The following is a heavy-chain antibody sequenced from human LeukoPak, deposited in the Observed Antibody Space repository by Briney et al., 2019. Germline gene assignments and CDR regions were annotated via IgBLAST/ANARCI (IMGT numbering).Heavy chain of an antibody. CDR3: AKAPHYYGSEIDY. CDR2: ISGSGGST. CDR1: GFTSSSYA. J-gene: IGHJ4*02. V-gene: IGHV3-23*01. D-gene: IGHD3-10*01. Sequence: GGSLRLSCAASGFTSSSYAMSWVRQAPGKGLEWVSAISGSGGSTYYADSVKGRFTISRDNSKNTLYLQMNSLRAEDTAVYYCAKAPHYYGSEIDYWGQGTLVTVSS.